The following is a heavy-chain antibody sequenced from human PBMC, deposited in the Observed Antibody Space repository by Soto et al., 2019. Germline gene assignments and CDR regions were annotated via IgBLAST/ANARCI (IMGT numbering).Heavy chain of an antibody. J-gene: IGHJ6*02. Sequence: PGGSLRLSCAASGFTFSSYGMHWVRQAPGKGLEWVAVIWYDGSNKYYADSVKGRFTISRDNSKNTLYLQMNSLRAEDTAVYYCARGEQQLHYYGMDVWGQGTTVTVSS. V-gene: IGHV3-33*08. CDR3: ARGEQQLHYYGMDV. D-gene: IGHD6-13*01. CDR2: IWYDGSNK. CDR1: GFTFSSYG.